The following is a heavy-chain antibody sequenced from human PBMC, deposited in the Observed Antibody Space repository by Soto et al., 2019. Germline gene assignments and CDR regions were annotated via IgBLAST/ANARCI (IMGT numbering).Heavy chain of an antibody. D-gene: IGHD3-9*01. CDR1: GYSFTSYW. J-gene: IGHJ4*02. CDR3: ARHGRYFAWSLYAPPPFDY. Sequence: PGESLKISCKGSGYSFTSYWIGWVRQMPGKGLEWMGIIYPGDSDTRYSPSFQGQVTISADKSISTAYLQWSSLKASDTAMYYCARHGRYFAWSLYAPPPFDYWGQGTLVTVSS. V-gene: IGHV5-51*01. CDR2: IYPGDSDT.